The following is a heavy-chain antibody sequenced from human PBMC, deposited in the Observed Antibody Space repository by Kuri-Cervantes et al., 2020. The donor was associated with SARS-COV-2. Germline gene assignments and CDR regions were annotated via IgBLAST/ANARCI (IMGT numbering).Heavy chain of an antibody. V-gene: IGHV5-51*01. Sequence: GESLKISCKGSGYSFTSYWIGWVRQMPGKGLEWMGIIYPGDSDTRYSPSFQGQVTISADKSISTAYLQWSSLKASDTAMYHCARLDVVVPAAANWFDPWGQGTLVTVSS. CDR3: ARLDVVVPAAANWFDP. J-gene: IGHJ5*02. CDR2: IYPGDSDT. CDR1: GYSFTSYW. D-gene: IGHD2-2*01.